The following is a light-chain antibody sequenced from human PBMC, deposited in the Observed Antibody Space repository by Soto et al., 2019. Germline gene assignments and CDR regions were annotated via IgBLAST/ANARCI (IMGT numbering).Light chain of an antibody. CDR1: SSDVGRYDY. V-gene: IGLV2-11*01. J-gene: IGLJ1*01. CDR2: DVT. CDR3: AAWDDSLSGNV. Sequence: QSVLTQPRSVSGSPGQSVTISCTGTSSDVGRYDYVSWYQQHPGKAPKLIVYDVTERPSGVPDRFSGSKSGNTASLTISGLQAEDEADYYCAAWDDSLSGNVFGTGTKVTVL.